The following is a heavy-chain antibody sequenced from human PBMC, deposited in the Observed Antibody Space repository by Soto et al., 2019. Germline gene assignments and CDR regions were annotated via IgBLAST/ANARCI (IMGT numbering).Heavy chain of an antibody. V-gene: IGHV4-59*08. Sequence: SETLSLTCTVSGGSISSYYWSWIRQPPGKGLEWIGYIYYSGSTNYNPSLKSRDTISVDTSKNQFSLKLSSVTAADTAVYYCARGWEGIAAAGTWWFDPWGKGTLVTVSS. D-gene: IGHD6-13*01. CDR3: ARGWEGIAAAGTWWFDP. CDR2: IYYSGST. CDR1: GGSISSYY. J-gene: IGHJ5*02.